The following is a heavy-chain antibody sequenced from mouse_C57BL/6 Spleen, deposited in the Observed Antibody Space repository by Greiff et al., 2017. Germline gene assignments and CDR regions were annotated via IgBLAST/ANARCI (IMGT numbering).Heavy chain of an antibody. J-gene: IGHJ2*01. CDR1: GYAFSSSW. CDR3: ARERDYYGSSYVDY. D-gene: IGHD1-1*01. Sequence: VQVVESGPELVKPGASVKISCKASGYAFSSSWMNWVKQRPGKGLEWIGRIYPGDGDTNYNGKFKGKATLTADKSSSTAYMQLSSLTSEDSAVYFCARERDYYGSSYVDYWGQGTTLTVSS. V-gene: IGHV1-82*01. CDR2: IYPGDGDT.